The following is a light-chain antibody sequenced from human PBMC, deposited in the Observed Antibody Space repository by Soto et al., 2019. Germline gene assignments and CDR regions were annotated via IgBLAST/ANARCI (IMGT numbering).Light chain of an antibody. CDR2: EVS. J-gene: IGLJ2*01. Sequence: QSALTQPASVSGSPGQSITISCTGTSSDLGGYNYVSWYQQHPGKAPKLIIYEVSNRPSGVSNRFSGSKSGNTASLTISGLQAEDEADYYCSSYISRSTRGPVFGRGTKLTVL. V-gene: IGLV2-14*01. CDR3: SSYISRSTRGPV. CDR1: SSDLGGYNY.